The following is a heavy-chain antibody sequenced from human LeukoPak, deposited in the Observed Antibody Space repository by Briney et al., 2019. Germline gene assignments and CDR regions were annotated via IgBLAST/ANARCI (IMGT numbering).Heavy chain of an antibody. CDR3: ARDRARIYDILTGYSP. CDR1: GYTFTGYY. CDR2: INPNSGGT. V-gene: IGHV1-2*02. D-gene: IGHD3-9*01. J-gene: IGHJ5*02. Sequence: ASVTVSCKASGYTFTGYYMHWVRQAPGQGLEWMGWINPNSGGTNYAQTFQGRVTMTRDTSISTAYMELSRLSSDDTAVYYCARDRARIYDILTGYSPWGQGTLVTVSS.